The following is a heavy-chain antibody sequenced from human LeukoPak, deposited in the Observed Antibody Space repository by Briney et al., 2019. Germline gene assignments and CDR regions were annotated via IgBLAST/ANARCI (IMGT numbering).Heavy chain of an antibody. V-gene: IGHV4-61*02. CDR1: GGSISSGSYY. D-gene: IGHD3-22*01. CDR3: ARDGMGYYDSSGYYYGIYYYYYMDV. J-gene: IGHJ6*03. CDR2: IYTSGST. Sequence: SETLSLTCPVSGGSISSGSYYWSWIRQPAGKGLEWIGRIYTSGSTNYNPSLKSRVTISVDTSKNQFSLKLSSVTAADTAVYYCARDGMGYYDSSGYYYGIYYYYYMDVWGKGTTVTVSS.